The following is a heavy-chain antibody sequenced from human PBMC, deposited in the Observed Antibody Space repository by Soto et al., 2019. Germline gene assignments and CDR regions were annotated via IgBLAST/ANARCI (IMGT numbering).Heavy chain of an antibody. V-gene: IGHV1-69*18. Sequence: QVQLEQSGAEVKKPGSSVTVSCKASGDRFTSYAISWVRQAPGQGLEWVGTVLPVLGTTSYAQKLRGRVIITADESTSTAYMELGSLRSDDTAIYYCARDRADRGFDYWGQGTLVTVSS. CDR2: VLPVLGTT. CDR1: GDRFTSYA. CDR3: ARDRADRGFDY. D-gene: IGHD3-10*01. J-gene: IGHJ4*02.